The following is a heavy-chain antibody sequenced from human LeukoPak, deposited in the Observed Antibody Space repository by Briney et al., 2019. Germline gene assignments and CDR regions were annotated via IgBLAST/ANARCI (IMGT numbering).Heavy chain of an antibody. CDR3: MRGYTPMVMDY. CDR2: IYYSGST. D-gene: IGHD5-18*01. Sequence: SETLSLTCTVSGASMNTYYWSWIRQPPEKGLEWLGYIYYSGSTNYNPSLKSRVTISVDMSKNQFSLNLSSVTAADTAVYYCMRGYTPMVMDYWGQGTLVTVSS. CDR1: GASMNTYY. J-gene: IGHJ4*02. V-gene: IGHV4-59*01.